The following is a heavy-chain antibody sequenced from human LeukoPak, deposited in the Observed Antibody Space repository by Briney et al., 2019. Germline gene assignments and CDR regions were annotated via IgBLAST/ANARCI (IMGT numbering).Heavy chain of an antibody. CDR3: VKDEGGVQLAY. V-gene: IGHV3-23*01. D-gene: IGHD1-1*01. CDR2: ISGSGDST. J-gene: IGHJ4*02. Sequence: WGSLRLSCAASGFTFSSYALNWVRQAPGKGLEWGSAISGSGDSTYYAPPVKGRFTTSRDNSNNTLNLQTNSPRADDTAAYYCVKDEGGVQLAYWGQGTLVTVSS. CDR1: GFTFSSYA.